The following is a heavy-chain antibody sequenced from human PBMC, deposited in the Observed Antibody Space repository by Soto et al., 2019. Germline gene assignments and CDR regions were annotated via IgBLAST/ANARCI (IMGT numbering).Heavy chain of an antibody. CDR2: ISSSGDDT. V-gene: IGHV3-23*01. CDR1: GFTFSSSA. D-gene: IGHD2-15*01. J-gene: IGHJ6*02. Sequence: GGSLRLSCAASGFTFSSSAMSWVRQAPGMGLEWVSAISSSGDDTYYADSVKGRFTISKDNAKNTLYLQMNSLRAEDTAVYYCARAGPCSGGSCDSYGMDVWGQGTTVTVSS. CDR3: ARAGPCSGGSCDSYGMDV.